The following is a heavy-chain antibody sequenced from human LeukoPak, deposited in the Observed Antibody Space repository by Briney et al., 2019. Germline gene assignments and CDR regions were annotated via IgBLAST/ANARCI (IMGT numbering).Heavy chain of an antibody. D-gene: IGHD5-18*01. J-gene: IGHJ4*02. Sequence: PSETLSLTCAVYGGSFSGYYWSWIRQPPGKGLEWIGEINHSGSTNYNPSLKSRVTISVDTSKDQFSLKLSPVTAADTAVYYCARARPGYSYGYSGGTCFDYWGQGTLVTVSS. CDR1: GGSFSGYY. CDR3: ARARPGYSYGYSGGTCFDY. V-gene: IGHV4-34*01. CDR2: INHSGST.